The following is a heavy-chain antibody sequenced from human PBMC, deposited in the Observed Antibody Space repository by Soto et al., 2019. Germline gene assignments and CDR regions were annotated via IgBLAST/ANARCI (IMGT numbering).Heavy chain of an antibody. Sequence: PGGSLRLSCVASGCSFNDYAMSWVRQAPGKGLEWVSVISGRVENTYYAGSVRGRFTVSRDSSKNTLYLYMNRLTVDDTAVYYCAKDRYCSSYSCQTFDHWGQGTLVTVSS. J-gene: IGHJ4*02. CDR2: ISGRVENT. CDR3: AKDRYCSSYSCQTFDH. CDR1: GCSFNDYA. V-gene: IGHV3-23*01. D-gene: IGHD2-15*01.